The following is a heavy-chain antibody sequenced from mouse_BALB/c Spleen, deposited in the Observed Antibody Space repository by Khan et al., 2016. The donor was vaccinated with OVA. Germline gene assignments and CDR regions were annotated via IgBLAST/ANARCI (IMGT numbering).Heavy chain of an antibody. V-gene: IGHV9-3-1*01. J-gene: IGHJ4*01. Sequence: QILSVLLGPQLKKPGDTVKISCKASAYTFTNSGMNWVKQAPGKGLKWMGWINTYTGEPTYADDFKGRFAFSLETSANTAYLQINNLKNEDTATYFCARPPYFSYVMDYWGQGTSVTVSS. CDR2: INTYTGEP. CDR3: ARPPYFSYVMDY. D-gene: IGHD2-10*01. CDR1: AYTFTNSG.